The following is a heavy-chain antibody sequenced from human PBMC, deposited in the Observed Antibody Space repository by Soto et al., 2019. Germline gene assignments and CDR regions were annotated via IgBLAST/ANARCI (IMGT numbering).Heavy chain of an antibody. V-gene: IGHV3-74*01. Sequence: GGSLRLSCAASGFTFSSYWMHWVRQAPGKGLVWVSRINSDGSSTSYADSVKGRFTISRDNAKNTLYLQMNSLRAEDTAVYYCAKSHSCSSGWYDYWGQGTLVTVSS. D-gene: IGHD6-19*01. J-gene: IGHJ4*02. CDR3: AKSHSCSSGWYDY. CDR1: GFTFSSYW. CDR2: INSDGSST.